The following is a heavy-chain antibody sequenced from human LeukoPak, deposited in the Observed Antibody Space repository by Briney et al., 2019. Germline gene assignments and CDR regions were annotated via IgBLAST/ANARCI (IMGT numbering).Heavy chain of an antibody. CDR2: ISSSSSTI. Sequence: GGSLRLSCAASRFTFSSYSMNWVRQAPGKGLEWVSYISSSSSTIYYADSVKGRFTISRDNAKNSLYLQMNSLRAEDTAVYYCARGEDYGDYYGMDVWGQGTTVTVSS. CDR1: RFTFSSYS. J-gene: IGHJ6*02. D-gene: IGHD4-17*01. V-gene: IGHV3-48*01. CDR3: ARGEDYGDYYGMDV.